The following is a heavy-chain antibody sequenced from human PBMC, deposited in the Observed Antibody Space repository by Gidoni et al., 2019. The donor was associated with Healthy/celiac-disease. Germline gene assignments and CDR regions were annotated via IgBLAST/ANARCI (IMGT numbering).Heavy chain of an antibody. CDR2: IYHSGST. J-gene: IGHJ4*02. CDR1: GGSIIISNW. V-gene: IGHV4-4*02. D-gene: IGHD3-3*01. CDR3: ARVGYDFWSGYLEYYFDY. Sequence: QVQLQESGPGLIKPSGTLSLTCAFSGGSIIISNWWSWVRPPPGKGLQWIGEIYHSGSTNYNPTLKSRVTISVDKSKNQFSLKRRSVTAADTAVYYCARVGYDFWSGYLEYYFDYWGQGTLVTVSS.